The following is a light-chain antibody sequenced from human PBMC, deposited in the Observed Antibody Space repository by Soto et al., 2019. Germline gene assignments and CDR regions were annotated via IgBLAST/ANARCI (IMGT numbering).Light chain of an antibody. Sequence: EIVLTQSPAALSLSPGERATLSCRASQNGNSFLAWYQQKPGLAPRLLIYDASNRATGIPARFSGSGSGTDFTLTISSLEPEDFAVYYCQQCSAWPQTCGQGTKLEIK. CDR3: QQCSAWPQT. CDR1: QNGNSF. V-gene: IGKV3-11*01. CDR2: DAS. J-gene: IGKJ2*01.